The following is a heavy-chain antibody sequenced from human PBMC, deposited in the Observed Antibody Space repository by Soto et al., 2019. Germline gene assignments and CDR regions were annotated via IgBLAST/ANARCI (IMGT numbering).Heavy chain of an antibody. CDR1: GCTFTSYA. Sequence: ASVKVSCKASGCTFTSYAISWVRQAPGQGLEWMGWIIPNYGNANYAQKLQGRVTITADTSTSTAYMELSSLRSDDTAVYYCARRGEDFSSRYPNWFDPWGQGTLVTVSS. V-gene: IGHV1-18*01. D-gene: IGHD3-10*01. J-gene: IGHJ5*02. CDR2: IIPNYGNA. CDR3: ARRGEDFSSRYPNWFDP.